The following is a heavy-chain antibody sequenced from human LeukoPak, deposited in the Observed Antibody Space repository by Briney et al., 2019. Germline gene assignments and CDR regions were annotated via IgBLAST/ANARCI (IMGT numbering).Heavy chain of an antibody. Sequence: PGGSLRLSCAASVFIFSDHYMGWVRQAPGKGLEWVSVIYSGGSTYYADSVKGRFTISRDNSKNTLYLQMNSLRAEDTAVYYCARNYGDYPSYFDYWGQGTLVTVSS. CDR1: VFIFSDHY. J-gene: IGHJ4*02. V-gene: IGHV3-66*01. CDR3: ARNYGDYPSYFDY. CDR2: IYSGGST. D-gene: IGHD4-17*01.